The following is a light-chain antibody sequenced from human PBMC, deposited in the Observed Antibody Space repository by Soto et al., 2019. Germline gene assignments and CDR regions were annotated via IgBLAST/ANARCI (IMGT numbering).Light chain of an antibody. CDR1: SSDVGAYNY. V-gene: IGLV2-14*01. Sequence: QSALTQPASVSGSPGQSITISCTGTSSDVGAYNYVSWYQPHPGKAPKLMIYDVSNRPSGVSNRFSGSKSGNTASLTISGLQTEDETDYYCSSYTTSHTVVFGGGTKRTVL. CDR3: SSYTTSHTVV. CDR2: DVS. J-gene: IGLJ2*01.